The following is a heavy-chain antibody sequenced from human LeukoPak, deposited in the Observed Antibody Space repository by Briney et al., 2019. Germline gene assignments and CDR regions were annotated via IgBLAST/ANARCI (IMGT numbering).Heavy chain of an antibody. CDR2: ISGSGVST. CDR1: GFTFSSYA. D-gene: IGHD6-19*01. Sequence: GGSLRLSCAASGFTFSSYAMSWVRQAPGKGLEWVSAISGSGVSTYYADSVKGRFTISRDNSKNTLYLQMNSLRAEDTAVYYCAKDLDSSGWYWAFDIWGQGTMVTVSS. V-gene: IGHV3-23*01. J-gene: IGHJ3*02. CDR3: AKDLDSSGWYWAFDI.